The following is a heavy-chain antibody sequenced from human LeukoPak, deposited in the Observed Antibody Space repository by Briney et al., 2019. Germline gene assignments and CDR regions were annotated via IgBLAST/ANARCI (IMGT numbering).Heavy chain of an antibody. J-gene: IGHJ3*02. CDR1: GFTFSTYE. Sequence: GGSLRLSCTASGFTFSTYEMNWVRQAPGKGLEWISYISGSGSSIFYADSLQGRFAVSRDNAKNSVYLQVNSLRAEDTAVYYCAREGGFGYDDAFDTWGHGTTVTVSS. CDR2: ISGSGSSI. D-gene: IGHD3-16*02. CDR3: AREGGFGYDDAFDT. V-gene: IGHV3-48*03.